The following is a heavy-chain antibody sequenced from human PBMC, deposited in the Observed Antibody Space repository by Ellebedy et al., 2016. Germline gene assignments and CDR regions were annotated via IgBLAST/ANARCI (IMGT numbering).Heavy chain of an antibody. J-gene: IGHJ6*02. CDR3: ARVDIVVVPPTNSYYYYYGMDV. V-gene: IGHV1-18*04. Sequence: ASVKVSXKASGYTFTSYNIHWVRQAPGQGLEWMGWISAYNGNTNYAQKLQGRVTMTTDTSTSTAYMELRSLRSDDTAVYYCARVDIVVVPPTNSYYYYYGMDVWGQGTTVTVSS. CDR1: GYTFTSYN. D-gene: IGHD2-2*03. CDR2: ISAYNGNT.